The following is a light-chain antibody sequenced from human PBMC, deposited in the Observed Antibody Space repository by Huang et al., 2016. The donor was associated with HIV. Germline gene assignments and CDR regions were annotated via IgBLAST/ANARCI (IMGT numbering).Light chain of an antibody. Sequence: DIQMTQSPSSLAASVGDRGTITCQASQDISNYLNWYQQKPGQAPKRLIYDASILETGVPSRFSGSGAGTDFTFTISSLQPEDIATYYCQQYDNLITFGQGTRLEI. J-gene: IGKJ5*01. CDR2: DAS. CDR3: QQYDNLIT. V-gene: IGKV1-33*01. CDR1: QDISNY.